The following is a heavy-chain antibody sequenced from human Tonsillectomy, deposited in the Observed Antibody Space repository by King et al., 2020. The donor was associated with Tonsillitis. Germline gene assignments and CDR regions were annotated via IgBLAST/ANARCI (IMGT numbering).Heavy chain of an antibody. D-gene: IGHD3-22*01. V-gene: IGHV3-64D*06. CDR3: VKDHDSSGYYAETFDY. Sequence: QLVQSGGGLVQPGGSLRLSCSASGFTFSSYAMHWVRQAPGKGLEYVSAISSNGGSTYYADSVKGRFTISRDNSKNTLYLQMSSLRAEDTAVYYCVKDHDSSGYYAETFDYWGQGTLVTVSS. J-gene: IGHJ4*02. CDR1: GFTFSSYA. CDR2: ISSNGGST.